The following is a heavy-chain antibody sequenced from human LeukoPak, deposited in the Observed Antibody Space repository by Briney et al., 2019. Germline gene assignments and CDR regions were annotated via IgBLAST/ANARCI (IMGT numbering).Heavy chain of an antibody. Sequence: PGRSLRLSCAASGFTFSSYAMHWVRQAPGKGLEWVSFIQDDRNNKFYADSVKGRFTISTDISKSTLYLQVNRLRAEDTAIYYCAKGPGATYFDSWGQGTLVIVSS. D-gene: IGHD1-14*01. J-gene: IGHJ4*02. V-gene: IGHV3-30*04. CDR2: IQDDRNNK. CDR3: AKGPGATYFDS. CDR1: GFTFSSYA.